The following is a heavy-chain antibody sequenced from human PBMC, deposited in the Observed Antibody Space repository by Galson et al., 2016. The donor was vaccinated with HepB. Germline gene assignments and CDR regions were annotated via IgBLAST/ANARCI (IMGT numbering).Heavy chain of an antibody. CDR1: GGSISSSTSY. J-gene: IGHJ4*02. D-gene: IGHD2-2*01. CDR3: ARGSRGVLAPAVGFDY. CDR2: IYHSGSP. Sequence: SETLSLTCTVSGGSISSSTSYWSWVRQPPGKGLEWIGEIYHSGSPNFNPSLKSRVTISVDKSKNQFSLKLTSVTAADTAVYYCARGSRGVLAPAVGFDYWGQGTLVSVSS. V-gene: IGHV4-4*02.